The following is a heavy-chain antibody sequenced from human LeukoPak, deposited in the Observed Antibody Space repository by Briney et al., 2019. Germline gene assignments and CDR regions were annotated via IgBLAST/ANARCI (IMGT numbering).Heavy chain of an antibody. D-gene: IGHD4-23*01. J-gene: IGHJ4*02. Sequence: PGRSLRLSCVASGXTFSRYAMHWVRQAPGKGLEWVALISHDGSDKYHADSLKGRFTISRDNSKNTLYLQMNSLGAEDTAVYYCVDGGRFDYWGQGTLVTVS. CDR1: GXTFSRYA. V-gene: IGHV3-30*03. CDR3: VDGGRFDY. CDR2: ISHDGSDK.